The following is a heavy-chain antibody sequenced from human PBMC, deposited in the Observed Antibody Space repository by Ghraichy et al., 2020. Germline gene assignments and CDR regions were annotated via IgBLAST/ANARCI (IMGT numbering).Heavy chain of an antibody. CDR2: IYYSGST. Sequence: LSLTCTVSGGSISSSSYYWGWIRQPPGKGLEWIGSIYYSGSTYYNPSLKSRVTISVDTSKNQFSLKLSSVTAADTAVYYCARSGYYDFWSGYYTDYYYGMDVWGQGTTVTVSS. J-gene: IGHJ6*02. CDR1: GGSISSSSYY. CDR3: ARSGYYDFWSGYYTDYYYGMDV. D-gene: IGHD3-3*01. V-gene: IGHV4-39*01.